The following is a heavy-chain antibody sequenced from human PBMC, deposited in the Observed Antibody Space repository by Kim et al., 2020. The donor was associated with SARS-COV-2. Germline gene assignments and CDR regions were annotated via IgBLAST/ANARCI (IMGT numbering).Heavy chain of an antibody. CDR3: AKGDSSAYWVY. J-gene: IGHJ4*02. CDR2: T. D-gene: IGHD3-22*01. V-gene: IGHV3-23*01. Sequence: TYSADSVKGRFTISRDNSKNTLYLQMNSLRAEDTAVYYCAKGDSSAYWVYWGQGTLVTVSS.